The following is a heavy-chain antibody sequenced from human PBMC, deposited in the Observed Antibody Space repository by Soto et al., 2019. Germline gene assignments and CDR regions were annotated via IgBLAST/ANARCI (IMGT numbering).Heavy chain of an antibody. D-gene: IGHD1-26*01. CDR2: ISGSGFKK. CDR1: GFIFENFG. CDR3: AKNQGVELVPLATVDWFDP. Sequence: LRLSCAASGFIFENFGMSWVRQAPGKGLEWISSISGSGFKKYYADSVEGRFTISRDNSKSTVYLELNNLSAEDTAVYHCAKNQGVELVPLATVDWFDPWGQGSVVTVSS. J-gene: IGHJ5*02. V-gene: IGHV3-23*01.